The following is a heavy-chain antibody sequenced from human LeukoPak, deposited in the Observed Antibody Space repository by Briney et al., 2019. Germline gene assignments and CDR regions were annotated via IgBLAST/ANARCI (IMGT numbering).Heavy chain of an antibody. D-gene: IGHD2-21*01. CDR1: GGSISSNSYF. Sequence: ASETLSLTCAVSGGSISSNSYFWGWIRQPPGKGLEWIGSIYDSGSTYYNPSLKSRVTISVDTSKNQFSLKLSSVTAADTAVYYCARSPRIPHQEFQHWGQGTLVTVSS. V-gene: IGHV4-39*07. CDR2: IYDSGST. J-gene: IGHJ1*01. CDR3: ARSPRIPHQEFQH.